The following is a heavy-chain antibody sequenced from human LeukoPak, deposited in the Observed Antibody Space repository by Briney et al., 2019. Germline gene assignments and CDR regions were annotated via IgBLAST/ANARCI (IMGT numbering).Heavy chain of an antibody. CDR3: ARGLRAYYYYGMDV. CDR2: ISSNGGST. J-gene: IGHJ6*02. CDR1: GFTFSNYA. Sequence: GGSLRLSCAASGFTFSNYAMHWVRQAPGEGLEYVPAISSNGGSTYYADSVKGRFTISRDNSKNTLFLQMGSLRVEDMAVYYCARGLRAYYYYGMDVWGQGTTVTVSS. D-gene: IGHD3-3*01. V-gene: IGHV3-64*02.